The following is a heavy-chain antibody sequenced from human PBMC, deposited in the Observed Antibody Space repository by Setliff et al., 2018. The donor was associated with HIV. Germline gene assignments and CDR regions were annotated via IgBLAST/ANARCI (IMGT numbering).Heavy chain of an antibody. CDR2: IIPMLDIA. CDR1: GYTLTSNH. CDR3: ARDRSYYPNYCDS. V-gene: IGHV1-69*10. Sequence: SVKVSCKASGYTLTSNHMHWVRQAPGQGLEWMGGIIPMLDIANYAQKFQGRVTITTDESTRTSYMELSSLRSEDTAVYYWARDRSYYPNYCDSWGQGTLVTVSS. J-gene: IGHJ4*02. D-gene: IGHD1-26*01.